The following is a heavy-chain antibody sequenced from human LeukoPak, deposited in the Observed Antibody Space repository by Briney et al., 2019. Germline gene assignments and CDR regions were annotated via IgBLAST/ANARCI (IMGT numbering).Heavy chain of an antibody. CDR2: ISPSGGAT. CDR1: VYTFISNY. J-gene: IGHJ5*02. Sequence: ASVKVSCKAFVYTFISNYMYWVRQAPGQGPEWMGVISPSGGATHYAQKFQGRVTLTRDMSTSTDYLELSRLRSEDTAVYYCARDNSVRDQAWWFNPWGQGTLVTVSS. D-gene: IGHD3-10*01. CDR3: ARDNSVRDQAWWFNP. V-gene: IGHV1-46*01.